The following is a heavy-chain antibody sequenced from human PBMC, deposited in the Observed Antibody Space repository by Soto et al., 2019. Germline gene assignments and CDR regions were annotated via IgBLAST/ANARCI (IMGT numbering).Heavy chain of an antibody. D-gene: IGHD5-18*01. J-gene: IGHJ3*02. CDR1: GGSISSYY. CDR3: ARDVRTAVVTDDAFDI. V-gene: IGHV4-59*01. Sequence: PSETLSLTCTVSGGSISSYYWSWIRQPPGKGLEWIGYIYYSGSTNYNPSLKSRVTISVDTSKNQFSLKLSSVTAADTAVYYCARDVRTAVVTDDAFDIWGQGTMVTVSS. CDR2: IYYSGST.